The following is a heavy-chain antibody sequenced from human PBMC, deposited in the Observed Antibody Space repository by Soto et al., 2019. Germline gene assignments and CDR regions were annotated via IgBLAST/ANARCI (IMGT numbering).Heavy chain of an antibody. J-gene: IGHJ5*02. CDR1: GGSVHSGGYS. V-gene: IGHV4-30-2*01. CDR2: ISPSGRP. Sequence: QVQLQESGSRLVRPSQTLSLTCSVSGGSVHSGGYSWSWIRQPPGKGLEWIGFISPSGRPAYNPSLKSRVTISVDRANNQISLELSAVTAADTAVYYCARGVLAWGPGTLVTVSS. D-gene: IGHD2-8*01. CDR3: ARGVLA.